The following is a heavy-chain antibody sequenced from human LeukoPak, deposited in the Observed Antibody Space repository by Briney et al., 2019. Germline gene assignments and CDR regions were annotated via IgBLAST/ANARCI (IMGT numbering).Heavy chain of an antibody. CDR3: AAGYCSGGSCYSNWFDP. V-gene: IGHV4-4*07. Sequence: TSETLSLTCTVSGGSISSYYWSWIRQPAGKGLEWIGRIYTSGSTNYNPSLKSRVTMSVDTSKNQFSLKLSSVTDADTAVYYCAAGYCSGGSCYSNWFDPWGQGTLVTVSS. D-gene: IGHD2-15*01. J-gene: IGHJ5*02. CDR1: GGSISSYY. CDR2: IYTSGST.